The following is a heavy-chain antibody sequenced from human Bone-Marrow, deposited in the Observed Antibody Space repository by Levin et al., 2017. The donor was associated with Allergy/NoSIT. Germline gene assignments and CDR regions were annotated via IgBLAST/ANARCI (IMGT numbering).Heavy chain of an antibody. Sequence: PGESLKISCAASGFTFSSYAMSWVRQAPGKGLEWVSAISGSGGSTYYADSVKGRFTISRDNSKNTLYLQMNSLRAEDTAVYYCAKDTSSGYYVTTGWFDPWGQGTLVTVSS. D-gene: IGHD3-22*01. V-gene: IGHV3-23*01. CDR1: GFTFSSYA. CDR2: ISGSGGST. J-gene: IGHJ5*02. CDR3: AKDTSSGYYVTTGWFDP.